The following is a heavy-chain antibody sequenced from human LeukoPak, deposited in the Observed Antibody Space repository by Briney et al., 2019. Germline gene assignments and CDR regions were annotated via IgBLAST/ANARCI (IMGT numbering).Heavy chain of an antibody. V-gene: IGHV3-30*18. CDR3: AKDCSGGSCLDY. J-gene: IGHJ4*02. D-gene: IGHD2-15*01. Sequence: PGRSLRLSCAASGFTFSSYGMHWVRQAPGKGLEWLAVISYDGSNKYYADSVKGRFTISRDNSKNTLYLQMNSLRAEDTAVYYCAKDCSGGSCLDYWGQGTLVTVSS. CDR2: ISYDGSNK. CDR1: GFTFSSYG.